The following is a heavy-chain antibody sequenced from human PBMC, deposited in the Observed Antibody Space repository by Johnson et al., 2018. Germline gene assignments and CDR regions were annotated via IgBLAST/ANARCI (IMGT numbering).Heavy chain of an antibody. CDR1: GGSISSYY. V-gene: IGHV4-59*01. D-gene: IGHD3-16*01. CDR2: IYYSGST. CDR3: GRDRRGKFGPNYRDV. Sequence: QVQLQESGPGLVKPSETLSLTCTVSGGSISSYYWSWIRQPPGKGLEWIGYIYYSGSTNSNPSLKSRVTLSVDTSKNQFSLKLISVTAADTAGYYCGRDRRGKFGPNYRDVWGKGTTVTVSS. J-gene: IGHJ6*03.